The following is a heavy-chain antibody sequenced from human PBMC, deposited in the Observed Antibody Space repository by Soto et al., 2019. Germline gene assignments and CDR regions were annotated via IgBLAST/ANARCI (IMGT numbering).Heavy chain of an antibody. CDR3: ARNVGEGYCSGGSCYFYYYYMDV. Sequence: PSETLSLTCTVSGGSISSSSYYWGWIRQPPGKGLEWIGSIYYSGSTYYNPSLKSRVTISVDTSKNQFSLKLSSVTAADTAVYYCARNVGEGYCSGGSCYFYYYYMDVWGKGTTVTV. CDR2: IYYSGST. J-gene: IGHJ6*03. D-gene: IGHD2-15*01. CDR1: GGSISSSSYY. V-gene: IGHV4-39*01.